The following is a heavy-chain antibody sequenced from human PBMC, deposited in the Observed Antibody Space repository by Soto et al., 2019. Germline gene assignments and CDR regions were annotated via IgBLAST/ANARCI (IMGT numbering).Heavy chain of an antibody. J-gene: IGHJ4*02. Sequence: EVQLVESGGGLVQPGGSLKLSCAASGFTFSGSAMHWVRQASGKGLEWVGRIRSKANSYATAYAASVKGRFTISRDDSKNTAYLQMNSLKTEDAAVYYCTRPIGDGSSGYWGQGTLVTVSS. D-gene: IGHD6-13*01. CDR2: IRSKANSYAT. CDR3: TRPIGDGSSGY. V-gene: IGHV3-73*01. CDR1: GFTFSGSA.